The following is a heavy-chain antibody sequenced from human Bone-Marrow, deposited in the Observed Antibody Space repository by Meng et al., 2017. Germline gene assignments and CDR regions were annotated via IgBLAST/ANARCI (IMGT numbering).Heavy chain of an antibody. J-gene: IGHJ4*02. V-gene: IGHV3-11*01. CDR2: ISTTGSTR. CDR3: VKEWELGSFDY. Sequence: QVEVVESGGGLVKPGGSLRLSCGGSGFTFSDYYMSWIRQAPGKGLEWVSYISTTGSTRYYADSVKGRFTISRDSAKNSLYLQMNSLRVEDTAVYYCVKEWELGSFDYWGQGTLVTVSS. CDR1: GFTFSDYY. D-gene: IGHD1-26*01.